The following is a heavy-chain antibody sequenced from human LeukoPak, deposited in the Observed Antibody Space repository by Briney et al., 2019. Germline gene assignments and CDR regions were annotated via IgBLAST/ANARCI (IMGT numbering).Heavy chain of an antibody. D-gene: IGHD2-15*01. V-gene: IGHV3-21*01. CDR1: GFTFSSYS. Sequence: PGGSLRLSCAASGFTFSSYSMNSVRQAPGKGLEWVSSISSSSSYIYYADSVKGRFTISRDNAKNSLYLQMNSLRAEDTAVYYCARVSDRSGGSCYQFDYWGQGTLVTVSS. CDR2: ISSSSSYI. CDR3: ARVSDRSGGSCYQFDY. J-gene: IGHJ4*02.